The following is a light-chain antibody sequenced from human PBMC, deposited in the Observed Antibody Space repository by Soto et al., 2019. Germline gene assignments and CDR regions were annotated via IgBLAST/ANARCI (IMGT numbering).Light chain of an antibody. CDR1: QSISSW. J-gene: IGKJ3*01. Sequence: DIQMTQSPSTLSASVGDRVTITCRASQSISSWLAWYQQKPGKAPKLLIYDASSLESGVPSRFSGSGSGTEFTLSISRLQPDDFVTYYCQQYNSYSTFGTGTKVYIK. V-gene: IGKV1-5*01. CDR2: DAS. CDR3: QQYNSYST.